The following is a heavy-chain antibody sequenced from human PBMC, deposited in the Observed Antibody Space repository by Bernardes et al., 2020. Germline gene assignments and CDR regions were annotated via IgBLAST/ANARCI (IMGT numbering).Heavy chain of an antibody. D-gene: IGHD1-26*01. CDR2: IYYTGST. Sequence: LSLTCTVSGASVSSGSYYWSWIRQPPGRGLEWIAYIYYTGSTRYNPSLTSRVTISVDTSKNQFSLNLTSVTAADTAVYYCARVQWDLISYYHYYHMDVWGKGTTVTVSS. V-gene: IGHV4-61*01. CDR1: GASVSSGSYY. CDR3: ARVQWDLISYYHYYHMDV. J-gene: IGHJ6*03.